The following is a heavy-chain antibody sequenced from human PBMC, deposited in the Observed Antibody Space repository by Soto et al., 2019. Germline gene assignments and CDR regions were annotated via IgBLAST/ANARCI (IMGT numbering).Heavy chain of an antibody. Sequence: GASVKVSCKASGYTFTGYYMHWVRQAPGQGLEWMGWINPNSGGTNYAQKFQGWVTMTRDTSISTAYMELSRLRSDDTAVYYCARESHEGRYPHYYDSSGYYPICYFDYWGQGTLVTVSS. CDR1: GYTFTGYY. V-gene: IGHV1-2*04. D-gene: IGHD3-22*01. CDR3: ARESHEGRYPHYYDSSGYYPICYFDY. J-gene: IGHJ4*02. CDR2: INPNSGGT.